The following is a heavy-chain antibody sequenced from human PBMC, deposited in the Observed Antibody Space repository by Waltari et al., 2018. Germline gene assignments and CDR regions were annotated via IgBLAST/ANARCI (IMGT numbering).Heavy chain of an antibody. J-gene: IGHJ4*02. V-gene: IGHV3-9*01. CDR3: AKFCSSTSCHFDY. CDR1: GFPFDDYA. Sequence: VQLVESGGGLVKPGRSLRLSCEDAGFPFDDYAIHWVRQAPGKGLEWVSGISWNSGSIGYADSVKCRFTISRDNAKNSLYLQMNSLRAEDTALYYCAKFCSSTSCHFDYWGQGTLVTVFS. CDR2: ISWNSGSI. D-gene: IGHD2-2*01.